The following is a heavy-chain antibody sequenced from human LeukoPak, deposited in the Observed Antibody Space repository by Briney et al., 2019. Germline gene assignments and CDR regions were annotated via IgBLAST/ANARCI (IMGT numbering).Heavy chain of an antibody. CDR1: GFTFSSYA. CDR2: ISSSSSYT. J-gene: IGHJ4*02. D-gene: IGHD6-19*01. Sequence: GGSLRLSCAASGFTFSSYAMSWVRQAPGKGLEWVSYISSSSSYTNYADSVKGRFTISRDNAKNSLYLQMNSLRAEDTAVYYCARVDSGGPNDYWGQGTLVTVSS. CDR3: ARVDSGGPNDY. V-gene: IGHV3-21*05.